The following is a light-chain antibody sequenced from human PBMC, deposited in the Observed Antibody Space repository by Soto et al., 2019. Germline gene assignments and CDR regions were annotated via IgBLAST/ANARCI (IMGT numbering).Light chain of an antibody. CDR1: SGSVSTSYY. J-gene: IGLJ3*02. V-gene: IGLV8-61*01. CDR3: VLFLGSAIWV. Sequence: QTVVRHEPSFSLSPGCTVALTCGLSSGSVSTSYYPSWYQQTPGQAPRTLIHSTNTRSSGVPNRFSGSILGNKAALTITAAQADDQSDYYCVLFLGSAIWVFGGGTKVTXL. CDR2: STN.